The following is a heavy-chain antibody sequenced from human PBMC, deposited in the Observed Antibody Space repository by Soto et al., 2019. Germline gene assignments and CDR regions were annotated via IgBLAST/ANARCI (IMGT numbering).Heavy chain of an antibody. CDR1: GGSISSGDYY. Sequence: PSETLSLTCTVSGGSISSGDYYWSWIRQPPGKGLEWIGYIYYSGSTYYNPSLKSRVTISVDTSKNQFSLKLSSVTAADTAVYYCAKPLRESPDAFDIWGQGTMVTVSS. CDR3: AKPLRESPDAFDI. V-gene: IGHV4-30-4*01. D-gene: IGHD4-17*01. J-gene: IGHJ3*02. CDR2: IYYSGST.